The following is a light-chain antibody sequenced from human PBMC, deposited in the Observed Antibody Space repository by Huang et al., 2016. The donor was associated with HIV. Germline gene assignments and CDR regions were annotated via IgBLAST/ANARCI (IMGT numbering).Light chain of an antibody. Sequence: EIVMTQSPATLSVSPGERATLSCRASQSVGSNLAWYQQKPGQAPRLLSYGASTRATGIPARFSGSGSGTEFTLTISSLQSEDFAVYYCQQYNNWHYTFGQGTKLEIK. V-gene: IGKV3-15*01. CDR1: QSVGSN. CDR3: QQYNNWHYT. J-gene: IGKJ2*01. CDR2: GAS.